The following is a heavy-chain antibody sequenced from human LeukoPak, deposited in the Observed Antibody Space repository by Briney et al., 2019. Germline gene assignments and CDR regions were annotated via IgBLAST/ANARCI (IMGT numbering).Heavy chain of an antibody. CDR1: GYTFTGYY. D-gene: IGHD5-12*01. CDR2: INPNSGGT. CDR3: AIIVATIGPFDY. J-gene: IGHJ4*02. V-gene: IGHV1-2*02. Sequence: AASVKVSCKASGYTFTGYYMHWVRQAPGQGLEWMGWINPNSGGTNYAQKFQGRVTMTRGTSISTAYMELSRLRSDDTAVYYCAIIVATIGPFDYWGQGTLVTVSS.